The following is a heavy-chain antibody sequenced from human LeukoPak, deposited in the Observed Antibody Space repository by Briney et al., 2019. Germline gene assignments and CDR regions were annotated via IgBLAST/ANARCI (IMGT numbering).Heavy chain of an antibody. Sequence: GGSLRLSCAASGFTFSSYEMNWVRQAPGKGLEYVSAISSNGGSTYYANSVKGRFTISRDNSKNTLYLQMGSLRAEDMAVYYCARVITYYYDSSGPQEGWFDPWGQGTLVTVSS. V-gene: IGHV3-64*01. CDR3: ARVITYYYDSSGPQEGWFDP. D-gene: IGHD3-22*01. J-gene: IGHJ5*02. CDR2: ISSNGGST. CDR1: GFTFSSYE.